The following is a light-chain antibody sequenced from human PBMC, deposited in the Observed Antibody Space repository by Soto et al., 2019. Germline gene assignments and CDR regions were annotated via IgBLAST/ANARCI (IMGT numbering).Light chain of an antibody. Sequence: DIVMTQSPLSLPVTPGEPASISCRSSQSLLHSNGYNYLDWYLQKPVQSPQLLIYLGSNRASGVPDRFSGSGSGTDFTLKISRVEAEDVGVSYCMQALQTPRTFGQGTKVEIK. CDR3: MQALQTPRT. J-gene: IGKJ1*01. V-gene: IGKV2-28*01. CDR2: LGS. CDR1: QSLLHSNGYNY.